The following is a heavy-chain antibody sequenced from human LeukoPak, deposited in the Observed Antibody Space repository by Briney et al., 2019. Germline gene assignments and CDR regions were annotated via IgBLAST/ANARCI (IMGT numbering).Heavy chain of an antibody. CDR2: IIPIFGTA. J-gene: IGHJ4*02. Sequence: SVKVSCKASGGAFSSYAISWVRQAPGQGLEWMGGIIPIFGTANYAQKFQGRVTITADKSTSTAYMELSSLRSEDTAVYYCASTDLVVVAATTEYYFDYWGQGTLVTVSS. V-gene: IGHV1-69*06. CDR1: GGAFSSYA. CDR3: ASTDLVVVAATTEYYFDY. D-gene: IGHD2-15*01.